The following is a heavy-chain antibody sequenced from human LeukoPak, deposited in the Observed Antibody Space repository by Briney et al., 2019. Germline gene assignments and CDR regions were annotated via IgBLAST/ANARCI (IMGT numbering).Heavy chain of an antibody. V-gene: IGHV3-9*01. CDR2: ISWNSGSI. CDR1: GFTFDDYA. Sequence: PGRSLRLSCAASGFTFDDYAMHWVRQAPGKGLEWVSGISWNSGSIGYADSVKGRFTISRDNAKNTLYLQMNSLRAEDTALYYLAKAQFCDDSSGEVDYWGQGTLVTVSS. J-gene: IGHJ4*02. CDR3: AKAQFCDDSSGEVDY. D-gene: IGHD3-22*01.